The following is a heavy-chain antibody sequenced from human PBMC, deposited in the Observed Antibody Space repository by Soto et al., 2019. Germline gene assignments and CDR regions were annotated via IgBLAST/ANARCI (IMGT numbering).Heavy chain of an antibody. CDR2: INAGNGNT. V-gene: IGHV1-3*01. D-gene: IGHD3-3*01. CDR3: ARRMITIFEDAFDI. J-gene: IGHJ3*02. Sequence: ASVKVSCKASGYTFTSYAMHWVRHAPGQRLEWMGWINAGNGNTKYSQKFQGRVTITRDTSASTAYMELSSLRSEDTAVYYCARRMITIFEDAFDIWGQGTMVTVSS. CDR1: GYTFTSYA.